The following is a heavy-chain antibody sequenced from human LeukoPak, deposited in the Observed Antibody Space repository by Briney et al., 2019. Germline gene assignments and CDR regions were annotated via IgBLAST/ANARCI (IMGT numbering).Heavy chain of an antibody. CDR1: GGSFSGYY. D-gene: IGHD3-9*01. J-gene: IGHJ5*02. CDR3: ARGSDYDILTGYYPNWFDP. V-gene: IGHV4-34*01. Sequence: TTSETLSLTCAVYGGSFSGYYWSWIRQPPGKGLEWIGEINHSGSTNYNPSLKSRVTISVVTSKNQFSLKLSSVTAADTAVYYCARGSDYDILTGYYPNWFDPWGQGTLVTVSS. CDR2: INHSGST.